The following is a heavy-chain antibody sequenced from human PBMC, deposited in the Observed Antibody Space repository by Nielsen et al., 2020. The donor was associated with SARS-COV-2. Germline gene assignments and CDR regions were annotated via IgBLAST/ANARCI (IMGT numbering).Heavy chain of an antibody. CDR2: IYPGDSDT. D-gene: IGHD1-1*01. Sequence: KVSCKGSGYSFTAYWIGWVRQMPGKGLEWMGIIYPGDSDTRYSPSFQGQVTISADKSIDTAYLQWSSLKASDTAIYYCARSCNAGPPYYFYAMDVWGQGTTVTVSS. CDR3: ARSCNAGPPYYFYAMDV. J-gene: IGHJ6*02. V-gene: IGHV5-51*01. CDR1: GYSFTAYW.